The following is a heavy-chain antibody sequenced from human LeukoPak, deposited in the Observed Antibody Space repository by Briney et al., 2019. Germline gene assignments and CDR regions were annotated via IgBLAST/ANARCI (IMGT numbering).Heavy chain of an antibody. Sequence: ASLKVSCKASGYTFTSYDIHWVRQATGQGLEWMGWMNPNSGNTGYAQKFQGRVTMTRNTSISTAYMELGSLRSEDTAVYYCAQVPGAARTWGQGTLVTVSS. V-gene: IGHV1-8*01. CDR2: MNPNSGNT. D-gene: IGHD1-1*01. J-gene: IGHJ5*02. CDR1: GYTFTSYD. CDR3: AQVPGAART.